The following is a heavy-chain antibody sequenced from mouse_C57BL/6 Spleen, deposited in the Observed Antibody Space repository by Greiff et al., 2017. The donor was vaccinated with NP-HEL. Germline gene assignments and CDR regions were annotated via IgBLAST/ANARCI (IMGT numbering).Heavy chain of an antibody. CDR1: GYTFTSYW. CDR2: IYPGNSDT. CDR3: TREEMIYYDDPWFAY. Sequence: VQLQQSGTVLARPGASVKMSCKTSGYTFTSYWMHWVKQRPGQGLEWIGAIYPGNSDTSYNQKFKGKAKLTAVTSASTAYMELSSLTNEDAAVYYCTREEMIYYDDPWFAYWGQGTLVTVSA. D-gene: IGHD2-13*01. J-gene: IGHJ3*01. V-gene: IGHV1-5*01.